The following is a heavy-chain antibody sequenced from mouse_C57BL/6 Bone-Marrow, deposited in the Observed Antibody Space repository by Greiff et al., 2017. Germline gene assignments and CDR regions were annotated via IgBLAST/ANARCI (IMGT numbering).Heavy chain of an antibody. CDR2: IDPETGGT. D-gene: IGHD2-5*01. V-gene: IGHV1-15*01. CDR1: GYTFTDYE. CDR3: TRYSNYEVWCAY. J-gene: IGHJ3*01. Sequence: VKLVESGAELVRPGASVTLSCKASGYTFTDYEMHWVKQTPVHGLEWIGAIDPETGGTAYNQKFKGKAILTADKSSSTAYMELRSLTSEDSAVXYCTRYSNYEVWCAYWGQGTLVTVSA.